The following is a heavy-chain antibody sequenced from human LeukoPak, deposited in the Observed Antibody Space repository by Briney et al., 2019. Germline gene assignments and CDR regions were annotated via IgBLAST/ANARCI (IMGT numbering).Heavy chain of an antibody. J-gene: IGHJ4*02. CDR1: GGSISSGDYY. Sequence: SQTLSLTCTVSGGSISSGDYYWSWIRQPPGKGLEWIGYIYYSGSTNYNPSLKSRVTMSVDTSKNQFSLKLSSVTAADTAVYYCARDGGIAMDYWGQGTLVTVSS. V-gene: IGHV4-30-4*01. CDR2: IYYSGST. CDR3: ARDGGIAMDY. D-gene: IGHD6-13*01.